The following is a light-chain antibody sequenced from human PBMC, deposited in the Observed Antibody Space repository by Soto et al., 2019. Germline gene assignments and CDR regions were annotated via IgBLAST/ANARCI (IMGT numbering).Light chain of an antibody. CDR1: SSDIGGYNF. Sequence: QSALTQPPSASGSPGQSVTISCTGTSSDIGGYNFVSWYQQYPGKVPKLTIYEVSKRPSGVPDRFSGSKSGNTASLTVSGLQAEDEADYYCSSYGGSNNLVFGGGTKLTVL. J-gene: IGLJ2*01. V-gene: IGLV2-8*01. CDR3: SSYGGSNNLV. CDR2: EVS.